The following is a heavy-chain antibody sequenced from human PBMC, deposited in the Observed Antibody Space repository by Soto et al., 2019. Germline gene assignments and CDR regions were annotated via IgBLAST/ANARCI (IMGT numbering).Heavy chain of an antibody. D-gene: IGHD3-3*01. Sequence: QVQLVQSGAEVQKPGSSVKVSCKASGGTFSSYAISWVRQAPGQGLEGMGGIIPIFGTANYAQKFQDRVTITADESTSTAYMELSSRRSEDTAVDYGARELGDYDSDDFDYWGQGTLVTVSS. CDR2: IIPIFGTA. CDR3: ARELGDYDSDDFDY. J-gene: IGHJ4*02. V-gene: IGHV1-69*01. CDR1: GGTFSSYA.